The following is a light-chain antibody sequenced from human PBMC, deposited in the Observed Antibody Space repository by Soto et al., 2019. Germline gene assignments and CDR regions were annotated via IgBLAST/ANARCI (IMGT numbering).Light chain of an antibody. Sequence: DFVKTQSPDSLAVSLGERATINCKSSQSVLYSSNNKNYLAWYQEKPGQPPKLLIYWASTRESGVPDRFSGSGSGTDFTLTISSLQAEDVAVYYCQQYYRPPHTFGQGTKLEIK. CDR2: WAS. V-gene: IGKV4-1*01. CDR3: QQYYRPPHT. J-gene: IGKJ2*01. CDR1: QSVLYSSNNKNY.